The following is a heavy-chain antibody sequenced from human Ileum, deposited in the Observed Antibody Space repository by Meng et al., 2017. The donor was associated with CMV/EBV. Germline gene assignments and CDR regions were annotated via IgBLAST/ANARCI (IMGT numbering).Heavy chain of an antibody. D-gene: IGHD3-3*01. CDR1: GASTGSSSYY. CDR2: IYYNGST. V-gene: IGHV4-39*07. Sequence: GSLRLSCGVSGASTGSSSYYWGWIRQPPGKGLEWLGTIYYNGSTYYNSSLKSRITISVDTSKNQFSLRLTFVTVADTAVYYCARVGFWSGYYFDYWGQGMLVTVSS. CDR3: ARVGFWSGYYFDY. J-gene: IGHJ4*02.